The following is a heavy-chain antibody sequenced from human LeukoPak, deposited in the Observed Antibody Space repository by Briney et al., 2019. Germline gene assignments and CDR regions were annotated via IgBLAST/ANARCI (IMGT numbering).Heavy chain of an antibody. CDR1: GFTFSDYY. J-gene: IGHJ6*03. CDR2: ISSSGSTI. Sequence: GGSLRLSCAASGFTFSDYYMSWIRQAPGKGLEWVSYISSSGSTIHYADSVKGRFTISRDNAKNSPYLQMNSLRAEDTAVYYCAREGSGWRYYYYYYMDVWGKGTTVTVSS. V-gene: IGHV3-11*01. D-gene: IGHD6-19*01. CDR3: AREGSGWRYYYYYYMDV.